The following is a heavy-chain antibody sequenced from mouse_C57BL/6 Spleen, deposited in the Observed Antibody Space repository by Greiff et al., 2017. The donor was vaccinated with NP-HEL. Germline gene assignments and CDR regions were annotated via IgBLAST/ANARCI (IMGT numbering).Heavy chain of an antibody. D-gene: IGHD2-5*01. CDR3: ASSYSNYGGWYFDV. CDR1: GYTFTSYD. CDR2: IYPRDGST. Sequence: VQLQQSGPELVKPGASVKLSCKASGYTFTSYDINWVKQRPGQGLEWIGWIYPRDGSTKYNEKFKGKATLTVDTSSSTAYMELHSLTSEDSAVYFCASSYSNYGGWYFDVWGTGTTVTVSS. V-gene: IGHV1-85*01. J-gene: IGHJ1*03.